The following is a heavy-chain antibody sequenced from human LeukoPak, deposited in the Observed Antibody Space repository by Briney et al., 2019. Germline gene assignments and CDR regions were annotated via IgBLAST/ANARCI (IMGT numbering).Heavy chain of an antibody. D-gene: IGHD2-21*02. CDR3: ARGLAASDKAYCGGDCYSPFDY. Sequence: SETLSLTCAVYGGSFSGYYWSWIRQPPGKGLEWIGEINHSGSTNYNPSLKSRVTISVDTSKNQFSLKLSSVTAADTAVYYCARGLAASDKAYCGGDCYSPFDYWGQGTLVTVSP. V-gene: IGHV4-34*01. CDR2: INHSGST. CDR1: GGSFSGYY. J-gene: IGHJ4*02.